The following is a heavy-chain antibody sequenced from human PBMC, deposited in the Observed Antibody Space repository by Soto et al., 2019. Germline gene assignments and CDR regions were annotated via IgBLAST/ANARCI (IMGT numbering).Heavy chain of an antibody. D-gene: IGHD3-22*01. CDR3: ARDYDSGGYYYVGYYGMDV. CDR1: GFTFSSYG. CDR2: IWYDGSNK. J-gene: IGHJ6*02. Sequence: QVQLVESGGGVVQPGRSLRLSCAASGFTFSSYGMHWVRQAPGKGLEWVAVIWYDGSNKYYADSVKGRFTISRDNSRCTLYLQMNSLRAEDTAVYSCARDYDSGGYYYVGYYGMDVWGQGTTVTVSS. V-gene: IGHV3-33*01.